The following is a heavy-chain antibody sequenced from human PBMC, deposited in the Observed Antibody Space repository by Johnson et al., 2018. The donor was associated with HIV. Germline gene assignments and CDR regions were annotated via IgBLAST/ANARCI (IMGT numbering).Heavy chain of an antibody. D-gene: IGHD6-13*01. V-gene: IGHV3-11*04. CDR3: AKDLTAAGDAFDI. J-gene: IGHJ3*02. CDR1: GFTFSDYY. CDR2: ISSSGNTI. Sequence: QVQLVESGGGLVKPGGSLRLSCAASGFTFSDYYMSWIRQAPGKGLEWVSYISSSGNTIYYADSVKGRFTISRDNAKNSLDLQINSLRAEDTAVYYCAKDLTAAGDAFDIWGQGTMVTVSS.